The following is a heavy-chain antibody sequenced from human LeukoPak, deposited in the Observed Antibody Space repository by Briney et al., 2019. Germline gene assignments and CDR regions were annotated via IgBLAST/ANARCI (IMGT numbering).Heavy chain of an antibody. CDR2: IILNRVCT. Sequence: ASVKVFYKASGYTFTGYYMHGVRQAPGQGGEGMGLIILNRVCTNYAQKFQGRVTITMDTSISTAYMELSRLRSDDTAVYYCARSAYGSGSYGDYWGQGTLVTVSS. CDR1: GYTFTGYY. D-gene: IGHD3-10*01. J-gene: IGHJ4*02. V-gene: IGHV1-2*02. CDR3: ARSAYGSGSYGDY.